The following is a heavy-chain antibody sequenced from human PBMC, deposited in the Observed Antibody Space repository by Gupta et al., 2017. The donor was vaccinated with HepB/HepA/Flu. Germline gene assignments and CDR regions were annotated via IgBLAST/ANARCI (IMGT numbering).Heavy chain of an antibody. CDR1: GFTLSNYW. Sequence: EVQLVESGGGLVQPGGSLRLSCAASGFTLSNYWIHWVRQAPGKGLAWVSRITSDGSDRAYADSVKDRFTLFRDKAKNTVYLQMNRLRAEDTAVYFCARDGGLGTHVDDGGRGAMVTVSS. D-gene: IGHD7-27*01. CDR2: ITSDGSDR. V-gene: IGHV3-74*01. J-gene: IGHJ4*02. CDR3: ARDGGLGTHVDD.